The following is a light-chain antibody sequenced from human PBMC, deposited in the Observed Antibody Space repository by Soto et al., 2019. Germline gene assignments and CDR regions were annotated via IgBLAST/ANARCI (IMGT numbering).Light chain of an antibody. CDR1: QSISSSY. CDR3: QQYNNWPPLT. V-gene: IGKV3-15*01. CDR2: GAS. J-gene: IGKJ4*01. Sequence: EIVLTQSPATLSLSPGERATLSCLASQSISSSYLAWYQQRPGQAPRLLIYGASTRATGIPARFSGSGSGTEFTLTISSLQSEDFAVYYCQQYNNWPPLTFGGGTKVDIK.